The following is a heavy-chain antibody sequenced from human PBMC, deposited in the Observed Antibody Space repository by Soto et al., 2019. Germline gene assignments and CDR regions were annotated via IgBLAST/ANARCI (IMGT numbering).Heavy chain of an antibody. CDR3: ARGVPAAGTDWFDP. CDR1: GGSISNYY. V-gene: IGHV4-4*07. CDR2: VSSTGSS. Sequence: PSETLSLTCTVSGGSISNYYWSWIRQSAEKRLEWIGRVSSTGSSYYSPSLKSRVTISVDTSKNQVSLNLTSVTAADTAVYYCARGVPAAGTDWFDPWGQGTLVTVSS. J-gene: IGHJ5*02. D-gene: IGHD6-13*01.